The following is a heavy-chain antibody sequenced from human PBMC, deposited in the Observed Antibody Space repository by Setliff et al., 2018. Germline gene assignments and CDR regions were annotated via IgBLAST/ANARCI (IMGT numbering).Heavy chain of an antibody. Sequence: SETLSLTCTVSGGSICRGSYYWSWIRQPAGKGLGWIGRIYTSGSTNYNPSLKRRVTIALDTSKNPFSLKLNSVTAADTAVYYCARGSSGWYSGAFDMWGQGTMVTVSS. CDR3: ARGSSGWYSGAFDM. V-gene: IGHV4-61*02. CDR2: IYTSGST. D-gene: IGHD6-19*01. J-gene: IGHJ3*02. CDR1: GGSICRGSYY.